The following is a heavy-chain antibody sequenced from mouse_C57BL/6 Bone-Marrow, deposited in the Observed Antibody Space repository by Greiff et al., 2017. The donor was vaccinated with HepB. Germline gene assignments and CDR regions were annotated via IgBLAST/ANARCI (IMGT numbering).Heavy chain of an antibody. Sequence: VKLMESGAELVKPGASVKISCKASGYAFSSYWMNWVKQRPGKGLEWIGQIYPGDGDTNYNGKFKGKATLTADKSSSTAYMQLSSLTSEDSAVYFCARTYYDYAVPFAYWGQGTLVTVSA. V-gene: IGHV1-80*01. CDR1: GYAFSSYW. CDR3: ARTYYDYAVPFAY. J-gene: IGHJ3*01. CDR2: IYPGDGDT. D-gene: IGHD2-4*01.